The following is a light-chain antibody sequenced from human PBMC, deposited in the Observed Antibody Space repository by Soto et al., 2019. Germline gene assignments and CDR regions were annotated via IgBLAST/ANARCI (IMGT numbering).Light chain of an antibody. J-gene: IGLJ1*01. V-gene: IGLV2-14*01. CDR2: DVS. CDR3: RSYTSSSTYV. Sequence: QSVLTHPASVSGSPGQSIAISCVGSSSDVGGYHYVSWHQQHPGKAPKVVIYDVSYRPSGVSDRFSGSNYGNTASLPISGLQAEDEADYYCRSYTSSSTYVFGPGTKVTVL. CDR1: SSDVGGYHY.